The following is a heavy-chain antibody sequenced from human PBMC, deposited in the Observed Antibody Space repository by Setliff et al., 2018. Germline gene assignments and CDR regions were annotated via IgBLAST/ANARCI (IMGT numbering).Heavy chain of an antibody. D-gene: IGHD6-25*01. V-gene: IGHV5-51*01. CDR1: GYRFSSYW. CDR3: ARRADGYNDFFDS. CDR2: IFPADSDT. Sequence: GESLKISCKGSGYRFSSYWIGWVRQMPGKGLEWIGIIFPADSDTRYSPSFQGRVTISADKSINTAYLEWSSLQASDTAMYYCARRADGYNDFFDSWGQGTLVTVSS. J-gene: IGHJ4*02.